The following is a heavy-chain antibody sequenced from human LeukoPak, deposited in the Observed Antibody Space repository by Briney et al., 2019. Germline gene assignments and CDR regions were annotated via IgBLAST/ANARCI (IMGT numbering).Heavy chain of an antibody. CDR1: GFTFSSYS. V-gene: IGHV3-21*01. J-gene: IGHJ4*02. D-gene: IGHD3-10*01. Sequence: GGSLRLSCAASGFTFSSYSMNWVRQAPGKGLEWVSSISSSSSYIYYADSVKGRFTISRDNAKNSLYLQMNSLRAEDTAVYYFARDSPYYGSGSYGFDYWGQGTLVTVSS. CDR3: ARDSPYYGSGSYGFDY. CDR2: ISSSSSYI.